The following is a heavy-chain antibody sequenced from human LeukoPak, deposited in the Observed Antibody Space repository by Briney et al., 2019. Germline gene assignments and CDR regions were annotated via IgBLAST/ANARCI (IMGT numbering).Heavy chain of an antibody. CDR1: GFTFSSYG. CDR3: AKVPGRYYDSSGYFDY. Sequence: GGSLRLSCAASGFTFSSYGMHWVRQAPGKGLEWVAFIRYDGSNKYYADSVKGRFTISRGNSKNTLYLQMNSLRAEDTAVYYCAKVPGRYYDSSGYFDYWGQGTLVTVSS. CDR2: IRYDGSNK. J-gene: IGHJ4*02. D-gene: IGHD3-22*01. V-gene: IGHV3-30*02.